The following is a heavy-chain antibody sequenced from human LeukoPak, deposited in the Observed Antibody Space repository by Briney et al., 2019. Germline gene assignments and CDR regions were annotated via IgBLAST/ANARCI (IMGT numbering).Heavy chain of an antibody. D-gene: IGHD1-14*01. V-gene: IGHV4-59*08. Sequence: SETLSLTCSVSGGSVSSYYWSWIRQSPGEGLEWIGYIHNSGRTNYKPSLKSRVTGFVDTSKNQVSLRLSSVTAADTAVYYCARHGTISSESYFDYWGQGALVTVSS. CDR2: IHNSGRT. CDR3: ARHGTISSESYFDY. J-gene: IGHJ4*02. CDR1: GGSVSSYY.